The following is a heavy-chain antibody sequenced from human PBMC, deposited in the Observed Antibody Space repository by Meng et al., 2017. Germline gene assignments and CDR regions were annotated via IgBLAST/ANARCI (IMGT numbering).Heavy chain of an antibody. CDR3: TTEGGWLLQKN. J-gene: IGHJ4*02. CDR1: GFTFSNAW. V-gene: IGHV3-15*01. D-gene: IGHD3-22*01. CDR2: IKSKTDGGTT. Sequence: GESLKISCAASGFTFSNAWMSWVRQAPGKGLEWVGRIKSKTDGGTTDYAAPVKGRFTISRDDSKNTLYLQMNSLKTEDTAVYYCTTEGGWLLQKNWGQGTLVTVSS.